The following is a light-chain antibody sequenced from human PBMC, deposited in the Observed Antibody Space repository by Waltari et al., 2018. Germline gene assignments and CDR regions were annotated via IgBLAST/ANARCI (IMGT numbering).Light chain of an antibody. J-gene: IGKJ1*01. V-gene: IGKV3-20*01. CDR1: QSVSKY. Sequence: EIVLTQSPGSLSLSPGERATLSCRASQSVSKYLAWYQQKPGQAPRLLIYHASSRATGIPDRFSGSGCGTDFSLTISRLEPEDFAVYYCQKYESLPATFGQGTKVEIK. CDR3: QKYESLPAT. CDR2: HAS.